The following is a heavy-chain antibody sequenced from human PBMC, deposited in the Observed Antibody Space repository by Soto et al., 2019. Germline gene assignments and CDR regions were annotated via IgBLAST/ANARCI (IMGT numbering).Heavy chain of an antibody. V-gene: IGHV2-5*02. Sequence: QITLKESGPTLVKPTQTLTLTCTFSGFSLSTSGVGVGWIRQPPGKALEWLALIYGDDDKRYSPALKSRLTITKDTSKTQVVLTMTNMDPVDTATYFCAHSHNSIYVNYWGQGTLVTVSS. J-gene: IGHJ4*02. CDR1: GFSLSTSGVG. CDR3: AHSHNSIYVNY. CDR2: IYGDDDK. D-gene: IGHD3-10*02.